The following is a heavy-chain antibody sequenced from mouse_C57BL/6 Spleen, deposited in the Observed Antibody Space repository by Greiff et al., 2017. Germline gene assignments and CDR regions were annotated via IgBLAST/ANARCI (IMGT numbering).Heavy chain of an antibody. J-gene: IGHJ2*01. V-gene: IGHV7-3*01. CDR3: ARYTIYYDYDEAYFDY. Sequence: EVKLQESGGGLVQPGGSLSLSCAASGFTFTDYYMSWVRQPPGKALEWLGFIRNKANGYTTEYSASVKGRFTISRDNSQSILYLQMNALRAEDSATYYCARYTIYYDYDEAYFDYWGQGTTLTVSS. CDR2: IRNKANGYTT. D-gene: IGHD2-4*01. CDR1: GFTFTDYY.